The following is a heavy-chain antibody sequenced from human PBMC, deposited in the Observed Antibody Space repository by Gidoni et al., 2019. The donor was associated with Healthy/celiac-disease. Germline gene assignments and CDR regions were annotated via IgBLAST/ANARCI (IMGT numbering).Heavy chain of an antibody. D-gene: IGHD2-21*02. CDR1: GFSLSNARMG. V-gene: IGHV2-26*01. CDR2: IFSNDEK. CDR3: ARMGVTGNFNY. J-gene: IGHJ4*02. Sequence: QVTLKESGPVLVHPTVTLTLTCTVSGFSLSNARMGVSWISQPPGKALEWLAHIFSNDEKSYSTSLKSRLTISKDTSKSQVVLTMTNMDPEDTATYYCARMGVTGNFNYWGQGTLVTVSS.